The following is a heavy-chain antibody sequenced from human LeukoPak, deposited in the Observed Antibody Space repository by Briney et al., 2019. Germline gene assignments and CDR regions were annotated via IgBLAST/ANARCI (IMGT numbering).Heavy chain of an antibody. Sequence: ASVKVSCKASGYTFTGYYMHWVRQAPGQGLEWMGWINPNSGGTNYAQKFQGRVTMTRDTSTSTAYMEPSRLRSDDTAVYYCARQSPRLDSGSYDYWGQGTLVTVSS. CDR3: ARQSPRLDSGSYDY. CDR2: INPNSGGT. CDR1: GYTFTGYY. D-gene: IGHD1-26*01. J-gene: IGHJ4*02. V-gene: IGHV1-2*02.